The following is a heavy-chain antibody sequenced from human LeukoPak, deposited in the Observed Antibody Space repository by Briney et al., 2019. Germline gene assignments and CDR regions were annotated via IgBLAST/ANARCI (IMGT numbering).Heavy chain of an antibody. CDR2: IWYDGSNK. Sequence: GRSLRLSCAASGFTFSSFGMHWVRQAPGKGLEWVAVIWYDGSNKNHAASVKGRFSISRDNSKNTLYLQMNSLRAEDTAVYYCARDRGAGRNGYDYWGQGTLVTVSS. CDR1: GFTFSSFG. CDR3: ARDRGAGRNGYDY. D-gene: IGHD3-10*01. J-gene: IGHJ4*02. V-gene: IGHV3-33*01.